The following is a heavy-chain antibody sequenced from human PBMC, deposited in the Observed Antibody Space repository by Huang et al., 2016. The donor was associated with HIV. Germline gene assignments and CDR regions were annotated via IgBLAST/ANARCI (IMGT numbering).Heavy chain of an antibody. CDR1: GASISSASYY. CDR2: IYPTWTT. D-gene: IGHD1-26*01. J-gene: IGHJ6*03. Sequence: QVKLQESGPGLVKSSETLSLTCTVSGASISSASYYWGWLRQPPGKGLEWIGTIYPTWTTYYRPALKSRLSMSVDTSENQVSLRLRSVTAADTAVYFWARHWEGSFYYYYYIDVWGPGTTVTVSS. CDR3: ARHWEGSFYYYYYIDV. V-gene: IGHV4-39*01.